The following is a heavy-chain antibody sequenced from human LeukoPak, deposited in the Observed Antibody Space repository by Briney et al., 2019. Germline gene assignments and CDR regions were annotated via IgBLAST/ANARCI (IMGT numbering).Heavy chain of an antibody. D-gene: IGHD3-10*01. Sequence: PSETLSLTCPVSGGSISSYYWSWIRQPPGKGLEWLGYIYYRGSTNYNPSVKSRVTISVDTSKNQFSLKLSSVTAADTAVYYCATSYYGSGNFYYYYYYMDDWGKGTTVTVSS. CDR1: GGSISSYY. CDR3: ATSYYGSGNFYYYYYYMDD. V-gene: IGHV4-59*01. J-gene: IGHJ6*03. CDR2: IYYRGST.